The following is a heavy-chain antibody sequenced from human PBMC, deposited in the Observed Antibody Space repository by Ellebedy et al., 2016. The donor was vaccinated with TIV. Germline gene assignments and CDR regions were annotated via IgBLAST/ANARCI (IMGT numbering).Heavy chain of an antibody. J-gene: IGHJ4*02. D-gene: IGHD3-10*01. Sequence: MPSETLSLTCSVSGDSISSDYYWGWIRQPPGKGLEWIGSIYHSGRTYYNPSLKSRLTMSVDTSKNQFSLRLSSVTAADTAVYYCARTSGYGSGRGSDYWGQGTLVTVSS. CDR2: IYHSGRT. CDR3: ARTSGYGSGRGSDY. CDR1: GDSISSDYY. V-gene: IGHV4-38-2*02.